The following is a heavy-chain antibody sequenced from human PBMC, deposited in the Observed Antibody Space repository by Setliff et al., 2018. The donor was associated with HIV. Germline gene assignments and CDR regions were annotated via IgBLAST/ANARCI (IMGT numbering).Heavy chain of an antibody. J-gene: IGHJ3*02. CDR3: ARSVWAVVVPTDPAVDAFAI. CDR2: IIPIFGTP. CDR1: GGTFSTYT. D-gene: IGHD2-2*01. Sequence: ASVKVSCKTSGGTFSTYTIAWVRQAPGQGLEWMGRIIPIFGTPNYAQKFQGRVTITADKSTSTVYLDLRSLTSEGTAMYYCARSVWAVVVPTDPAVDAFAIWGQGTMVTVSS. V-gene: IGHV1-69*08.